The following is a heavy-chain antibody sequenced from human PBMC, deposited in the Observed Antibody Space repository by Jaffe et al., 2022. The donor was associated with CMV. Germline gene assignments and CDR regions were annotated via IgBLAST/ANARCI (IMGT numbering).Heavy chain of an antibody. D-gene: IGHD3-22*01. CDR3: ARGLGLTHYYDSSGYYF. J-gene: IGHJ4*02. V-gene: IGHV1-2*02. CDR1: GYTFTGYY. Sequence: QVQLVQSGAEVKKPGASVKVSCKASGYTFTGYYMHWVRQAPGQGLEWMGWINPNSGGTNYAQKFQGRVTMTRDTSISTAYMELSRLRSDDTAVYYCARGLGLTHYYDSSGYYFWGQGTLVTVSS. CDR2: INPNSGGT.